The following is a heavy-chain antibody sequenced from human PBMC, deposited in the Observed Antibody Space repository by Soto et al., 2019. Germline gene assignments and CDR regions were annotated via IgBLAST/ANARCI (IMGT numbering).Heavy chain of an antibody. Sequence: SETLSLTCAVYGGSFSDYYWSWIRQPQGKGLDWIGEINHNGRTNYNPSLKSRVTMSLDTSKNQFSLRLSSVTAADTAVYYCAGIPYYDILTGYRPGGFDPWGQGTLVPV. V-gene: IGHV4-34*01. CDR1: GGSFSDYY. J-gene: IGHJ5*02. CDR2: INHNGRT. D-gene: IGHD3-9*01. CDR3: AGIPYYDILTGYRPGGFDP.